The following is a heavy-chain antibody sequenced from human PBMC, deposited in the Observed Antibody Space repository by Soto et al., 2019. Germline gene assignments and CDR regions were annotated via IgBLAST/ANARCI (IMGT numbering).Heavy chain of an antibody. CDR1: GFTFSSYA. V-gene: IGHV3-23*01. Sequence: GGSLRLCCAASGFTFSSYAMSWVRQAPGKGLEWVSAISGSGGSTYYADSVKGRFTISRDNSKNTLYLQMNSLRAEDTAVYYCAKDSSGYPGGYFDYWGQGTLVTVSS. CDR3: AKDSSGYPGGYFDY. D-gene: IGHD3-22*01. CDR2: ISGSGGST. J-gene: IGHJ4*02.